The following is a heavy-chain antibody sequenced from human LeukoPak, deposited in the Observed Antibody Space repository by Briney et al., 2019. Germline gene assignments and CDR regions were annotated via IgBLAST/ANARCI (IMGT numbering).Heavy chain of an antibody. J-gene: IGHJ4*02. CDR1: GFTFSSYS. CDR3: AGDRAIAVGGTLRY. V-gene: IGHV3-21*01. D-gene: IGHD6-19*01. CDR2: ISSSSSYI. Sequence: PGGSLRLSCAASGFTFSSYSMNWVRQAPGKGLEWVSSISSSSSYIYYADSVKGRFTISRDNAKNSLYLQMNSRRAEDTAVYYCAGDRAIAVGGTLRYWGQGTLVTVSS.